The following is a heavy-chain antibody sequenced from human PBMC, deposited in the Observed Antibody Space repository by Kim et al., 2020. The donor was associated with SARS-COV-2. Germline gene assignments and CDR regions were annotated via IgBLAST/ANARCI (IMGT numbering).Heavy chain of an antibody. V-gene: IGHV4-59*01. Sequence: NYNPSLKSRVTISVDTSKNQFSLKLSSVTAADTAVYYCARDKGGYSWFDPWGQGTLVTVSS. CDR3: ARDKGGYSWFDP. D-gene: IGHD6-13*01. J-gene: IGHJ5*02.